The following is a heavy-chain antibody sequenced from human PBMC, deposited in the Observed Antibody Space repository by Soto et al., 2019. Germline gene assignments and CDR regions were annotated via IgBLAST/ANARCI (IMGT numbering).Heavy chain of an antibody. CDR2: ISYDGSNK. Sequence: PGGSLRLSCAASGFTFSSYGMHWVRQAPGKGLEWVAVISYDGSNKYYADSVKGRFTISRDNSKNTLYLQMNSLRAEDTAVYYCAKDGGHMIVVVYYFDYWGQGTLVTVSS. CDR1: GFTFSSYG. J-gene: IGHJ4*02. D-gene: IGHD3-22*01. CDR3: AKDGGHMIVVVYYFDY. V-gene: IGHV3-30*18.